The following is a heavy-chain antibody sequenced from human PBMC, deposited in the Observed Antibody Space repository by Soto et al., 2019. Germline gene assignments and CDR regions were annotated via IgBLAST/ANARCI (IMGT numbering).Heavy chain of an antibody. V-gene: IGHV1-69*12. J-gene: IGHJ5*02. Sequence: QVQLVQSGAEVKKPGSSVKVSCKASGGTFSSYAISWVRQAPGQGLEWMGGIIPIFGTANYAQKFQGRVTITADECTSTAYRELSSLRSEETAVYYCAREGLNYDPTNWFDPWGQGTLVTVSS. CDR3: AREGLNYDPTNWFDP. CDR1: GGTFSSYA. CDR2: IIPIFGTA. D-gene: IGHD3-22*01.